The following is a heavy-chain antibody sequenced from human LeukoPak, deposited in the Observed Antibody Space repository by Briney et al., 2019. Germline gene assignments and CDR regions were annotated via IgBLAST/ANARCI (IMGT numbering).Heavy chain of an antibody. V-gene: IGHV1-69*13. CDR2: IIPIFGTA. J-gene: IGHJ6*02. CDR1: GGTFSSYA. CDR3: ARDYDFWSGQSEKYGMDV. Sequence: GASVTVSCKASGGTFSSYAISWVRQAPGQGLEWMGGIIPIFGTANYAQKFQGRVTITADESTSTAYMELSSLRSEDTAVYYCARDYDFWSGQSEKYGMDVWGQGTTVTVSS. D-gene: IGHD3-3*01.